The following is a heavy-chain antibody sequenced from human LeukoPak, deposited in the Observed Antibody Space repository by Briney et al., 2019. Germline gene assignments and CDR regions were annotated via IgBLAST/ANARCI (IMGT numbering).Heavy chain of an antibody. CDR3: ARGVGAIRYYYYYMDV. Sequence: PGGSLRLSCAASGFTFDDYGMSWVRQAPGKGLEWVSGINWNGGSTGYADSVKGRFTISRDNAKNSLYLQMNSLRAEDTALYYCARGVGAIRYYYYYMDVWGKGTTVTVSS. CDR2: INWNGGST. V-gene: IGHV3-20*04. J-gene: IGHJ6*03. CDR1: GFTFDDYG. D-gene: IGHD1-26*01.